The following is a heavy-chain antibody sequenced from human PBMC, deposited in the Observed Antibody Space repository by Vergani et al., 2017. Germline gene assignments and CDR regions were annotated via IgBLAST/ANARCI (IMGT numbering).Heavy chain of an antibody. CDR2: IYPGDSDT. D-gene: IGHD2-8*01. Sequence: EVQLVQSGAEVKKPGESLKISCTGSGYSFISYWIGWVRQMPGKGLEWMGIIYPGDSDTTYSPAFQGQVTISADKSISTAYLPWSSLKASDTAIYYCARRNGDRSFDYWGQGTLVTVSS. CDR3: ARRNGDRSFDY. CDR1: GYSFISYW. V-gene: IGHV5-51*03. J-gene: IGHJ4*02.